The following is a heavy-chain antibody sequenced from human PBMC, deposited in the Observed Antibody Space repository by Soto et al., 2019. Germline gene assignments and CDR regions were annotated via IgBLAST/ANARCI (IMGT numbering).Heavy chain of an antibody. Sequence: PGESLKISCKGSGYTFTNYWITCVRHLPGKGLVWMGRIVPSDPYTNYNASFHGHVTISSDKTFSGVYLQWSSLKDSDTAMYYWAGDDYSHYPAGKGPPLYWGRGPQVTVTS. J-gene: IGHJ4*02. CDR1: GYTFTNYW. D-gene: IGHD4-4*01. CDR3: AGDDYSHYPAGKGPPLY. CDR2: IVPSDPYT. V-gene: IGHV5-10-1*01.